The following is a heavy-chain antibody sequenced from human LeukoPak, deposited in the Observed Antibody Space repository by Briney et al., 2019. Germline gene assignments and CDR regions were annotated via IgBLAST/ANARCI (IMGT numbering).Heavy chain of an antibody. D-gene: IGHD6-19*01. Sequence: GGSLRLSCAASGFTFSSYSMNWVRQAPGKGLEWVSSITWNSGNIGYADSVKGRFTISRDNAKKSLYLQMNSLRAEDTALYYCGKGSGWGQNYYYAMDVWGQGTTVTVSS. CDR1: GFTFSSYS. CDR2: ITWNSGNI. CDR3: GKGSGWGQNYYYAMDV. J-gene: IGHJ6*02. V-gene: IGHV3-9*01.